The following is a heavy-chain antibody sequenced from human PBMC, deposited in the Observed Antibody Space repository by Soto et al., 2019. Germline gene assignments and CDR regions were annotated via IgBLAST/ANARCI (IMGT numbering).Heavy chain of an antibody. CDR2: FYAGGST. J-gene: IGHJ4*02. D-gene: IGHD6-13*01. CDR1: LFTSSMSY. CDR3: ARGYERSSRSVDY. Sequence: VGALIVSCSASLFTSSMSYISLVRQAPGKGLEWVSLFYAGGSTYYAGSVKGRLTISRDNSKNTLYLQMNSLRAEETAVYYCARGYERSSRSVDYWGQGTMVTVSS. V-gene: IGHV3-53*01.